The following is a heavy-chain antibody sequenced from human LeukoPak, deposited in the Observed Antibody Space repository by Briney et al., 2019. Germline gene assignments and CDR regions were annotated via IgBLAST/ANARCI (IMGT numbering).Heavy chain of an antibody. CDR1: GGSFSGYY. CDR2: INHSGST. D-gene: IGHD3-3*01. V-gene: IGHV4-34*01. Sequence: SETLSLTCAVYGGSFSGYYWSWIRQPPGKGLEWIGEINHSGSTNYNPSLKSRVTISVDTSKNQFSLKLSSVTAADTAVYYCARGRIYDFWSGYYTLAAFDIWGQGTMVTVSS. CDR3: ARGRIYDFWSGYYTLAAFDI. J-gene: IGHJ3*02.